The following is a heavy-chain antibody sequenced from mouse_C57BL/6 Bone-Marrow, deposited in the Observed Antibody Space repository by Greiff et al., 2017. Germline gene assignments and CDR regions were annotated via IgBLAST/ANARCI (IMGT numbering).Heavy chain of an antibody. Sequence: EVQLQQSGPELVKPGASVKISCKASGYTFTDYYMNWVKQSPGQSLEWIGDINPNNGGTSYNQKFKGKATLTVDKSSSTAYMELRSLTSEDSAVYYCARSGGTAGVDYWGQGTSVTVSS. CDR1: GYTFTDYY. V-gene: IGHV1-26*01. D-gene: IGHD1-1*02. J-gene: IGHJ4*01. CDR3: ARSGGTAGVDY. CDR2: INPNNGGT.